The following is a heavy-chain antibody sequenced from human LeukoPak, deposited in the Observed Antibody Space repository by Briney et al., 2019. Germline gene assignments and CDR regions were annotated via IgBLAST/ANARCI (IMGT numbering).Heavy chain of an antibody. V-gene: IGHV1-46*01. CDR2: INPSGGST. CDR1: GYTLTELS. J-gene: IGHJ4*02. CDR3: ARAYGSGSYYPDY. Sequence: ASVKVSCKVSGYTLTELSMHWVRQAPGQGLEWMGIINPSGGSTSYAQKFQGRVTMTRDTSTSTVYMELSSLRSEDTAVYYCARAYGSGSYYPDYWGQGTLVTVSS. D-gene: IGHD3-10*01.